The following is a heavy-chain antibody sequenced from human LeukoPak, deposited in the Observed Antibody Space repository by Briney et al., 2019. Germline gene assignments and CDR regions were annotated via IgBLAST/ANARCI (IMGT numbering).Heavy chain of an antibody. CDR1: GFTFSSYS. Sequence: RGSLRLSCAASGFTFSSYSMNWVRQAPGKGLEWVSSISSSSSYICYADSVKGRFTISRDNAKNSLYLQMNSLRAEDTAVYYCARAYCGGDCYSPYAFDIWGQGTMVTVSS. D-gene: IGHD2-21*01. CDR2: ISSSSSYI. J-gene: IGHJ3*02. V-gene: IGHV3-21*01. CDR3: ARAYCGGDCYSPYAFDI.